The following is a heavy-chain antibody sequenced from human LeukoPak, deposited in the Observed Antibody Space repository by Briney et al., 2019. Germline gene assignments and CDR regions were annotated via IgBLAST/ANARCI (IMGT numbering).Heavy chain of an antibody. J-gene: IGHJ3*02. CDR2: IKQDGSKK. D-gene: IGHD3-22*01. CDR1: GFTFSSYW. Sequence: GSLRVSCAASGFTFSSYWMSWVRQAPGKGLEWVANIKQDGSKKYYVDSVKGRFTISRDNAKNSLYLQMNSLRAEDTAVYYCARDSSGYYYPDAFDIWGQGTMVTVSS. CDR3: ARDSSGYYYPDAFDI. V-gene: IGHV3-7*04.